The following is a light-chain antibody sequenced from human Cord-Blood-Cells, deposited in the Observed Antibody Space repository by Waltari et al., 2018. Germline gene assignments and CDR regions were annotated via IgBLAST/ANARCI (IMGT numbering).Light chain of an antibody. Sequence: QSALTQPASVSGSPGQSITISCTGTSSDVGSYNLVSWYQQHPGKAPKLMIYEVSKRPSGVSHRFSGSKSGNTASLTISGLPAEDEADYYCCSYAGSSTWVFGGGTKLTVL. CDR2: EVS. CDR1: SSDVGSYNL. V-gene: IGLV2-23*02. J-gene: IGLJ3*02. CDR3: CSYAGSSTWV.